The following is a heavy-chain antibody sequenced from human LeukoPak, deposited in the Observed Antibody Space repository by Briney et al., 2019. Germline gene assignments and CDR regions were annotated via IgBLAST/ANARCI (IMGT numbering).Heavy chain of an antibody. CDR1: GFTFNSYA. CDR3: AKMGVGSIYDAFDI. J-gene: IGHJ3*02. V-gene: IGHV3-23*01. Sequence: GGSLRLSCAVSGFTFNSYAMGWVRQAPGKGLEWVSAISGSGGTTYYADSVKGRFTISRDNSKNTLWLLMSSLRAEDTALYFCAKMGVGSIYDAFDIWGQGTMVTVSS. CDR2: ISGSGGTT. D-gene: IGHD2-2*01.